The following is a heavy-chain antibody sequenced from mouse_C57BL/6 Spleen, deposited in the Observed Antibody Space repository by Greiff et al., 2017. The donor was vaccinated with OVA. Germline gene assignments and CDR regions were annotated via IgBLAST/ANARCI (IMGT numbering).Heavy chain of an antibody. CDR2: ISSGGSYT. D-gene: IGHD1-1*01. J-gene: IGHJ4*01. CDR3: ARHRGTTVEEEMDD. CDR1: GFTFSSYG. Sequence: EVKLVESGGDLVKPGGSLKLSCAASGFTFSSYGMSWVRQTPPKRLEWVATISSGGSYTYYPASVQGRFTLSRDNAKNTLYLQMSSLKTEDTAMYYGARHRGTTVEEEMDDWGQGTSVTVSS. V-gene: IGHV5-6*01.